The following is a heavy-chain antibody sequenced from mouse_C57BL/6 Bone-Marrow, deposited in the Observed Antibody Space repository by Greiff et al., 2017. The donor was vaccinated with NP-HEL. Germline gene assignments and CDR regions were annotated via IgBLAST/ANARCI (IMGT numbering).Heavy chain of an antibody. CDR2: IYPRSGNT. CDR3: ARADYDYGGYYFDY. D-gene: IGHD2-4*01. V-gene: IGHV1-81*01. J-gene: IGHJ2*01. Sequence: QVQLKQSGAELARPGASVKLSCKASGYTFTSYGISWVNQRTGQGLEWIGEIYPRSGNTYYNEKFKGRATLTADKSSSTAYMELRSLTSEDSAVYFCARADYDYGGYYFDYWGQGTTLTVSS. CDR1: GYTFTSYG.